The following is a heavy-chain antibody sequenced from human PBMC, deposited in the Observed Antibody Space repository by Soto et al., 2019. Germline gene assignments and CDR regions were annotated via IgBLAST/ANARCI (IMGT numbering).Heavy chain of an antibody. D-gene: IGHD6-19*01. CDR2: ISGSGGST. CDR1: GFTFSSYA. CDR3: AKDSHYGSGWQGMNWFDP. V-gene: IGHV3-23*01. Sequence: QPGGSLRLSCAASGFTFSSYAMSWVRQAPGKGLEWVSAISGSGGSTYYADSVKGRFTISRDNSKNTLYLQMNSLRAEDTAVYYCAKDSHYGSGWQGMNWFDPWGQGTLVTVSS. J-gene: IGHJ5*02.